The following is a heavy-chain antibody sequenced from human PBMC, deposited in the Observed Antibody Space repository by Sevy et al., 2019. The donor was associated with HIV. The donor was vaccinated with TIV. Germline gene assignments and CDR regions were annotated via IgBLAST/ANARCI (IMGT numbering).Heavy chain of an antibody. V-gene: IGHV3-74*01. CDR1: GFTFSNYW. D-gene: IGHD2-2*01. J-gene: IGHJ3*01. Sequence: LRLSCAASGFTFSNYWMHWVRQAPGKGLVWVSRIKTDGSSRDSADSVKGRFFISRDNAKNLVYLQMDSLRAEDTAVYYCAREGDTVLVPTAVDAFDFWGQGTMVTVSS. CDR2: IKTDGSSR. CDR3: AREGDTVLVPTAVDAFDF.